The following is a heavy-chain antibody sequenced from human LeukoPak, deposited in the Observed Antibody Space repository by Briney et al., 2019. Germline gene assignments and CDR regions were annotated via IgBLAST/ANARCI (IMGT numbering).Heavy chain of an antibody. CDR2: INTNTGNP. V-gene: IGHV7-4-1*02. CDR3: ARDSTSGSYYGWFDP. J-gene: IGHJ5*02. D-gene: IGHD1-26*01. Sequence: ASVKVPCKASGYTSTSYAMNWVRQAPGQGLEWMGWINTNTGNPTYAQGFTGRFVFSLDTSVSTAYLQISSLKAEDTAVYYCARDSTSGSYYGWFDPWGQGTLVTVSS. CDR1: GYTSTSYA.